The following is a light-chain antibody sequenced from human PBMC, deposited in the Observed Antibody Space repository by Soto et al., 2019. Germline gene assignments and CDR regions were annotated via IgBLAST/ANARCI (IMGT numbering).Light chain of an antibody. Sequence: DIVMTQSPDSLAVSVSERATINCKSSQSVLYSSNNKNYLAWYQQKPGQPPKVLIYWASTRESGVPDRFSGSGSGTDFTLTISSLQAEDVAVYYCQQYYTTPWTFGQGTKVEIK. CDR2: WAS. CDR1: QSVLYSSNNKNY. J-gene: IGKJ1*01. V-gene: IGKV4-1*01. CDR3: QQYYTTPWT.